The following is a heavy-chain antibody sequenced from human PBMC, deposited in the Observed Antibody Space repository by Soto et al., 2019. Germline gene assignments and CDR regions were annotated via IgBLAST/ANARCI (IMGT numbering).Heavy chain of an antibody. Sequence: VQSGAVVKKPGASVTVSCSASGYPVTAYYMHWVRQAPGRGLEWMGGINPATGAAKYTQTCQGRVNVTREQSASTVIMDLSGLTYEDTDVFYDARGGVVGVAGYAAFDMWGQGTLVNVYS. CDR3: ARGGVVGVAGYAAFDM. J-gene: IGHJ3*02. D-gene: IGHD3-3*01. CDR1: GYPVTAYY. CDR2: INPATGAA. V-gene: IGHV1-2*02.